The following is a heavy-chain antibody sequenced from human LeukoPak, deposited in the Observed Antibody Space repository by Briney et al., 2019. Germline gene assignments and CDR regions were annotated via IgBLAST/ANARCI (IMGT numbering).Heavy chain of an antibody. CDR1: GFTFGDYS. J-gene: IGHJ4*02. Sequence: PGGSLRLSCAASGFTFGDYSIHWVRQAPGKGLEWVSLISWNGVSTYYADSVKGRFTISRDNSKNSLYLQMNSLTTEDTALYYCAKERGTSGYFDYWGQGTLVTVSS. V-gene: IGHV3-43*01. CDR2: ISWNGVST. CDR3: AKERGTSGYFDY. D-gene: IGHD3-10*01.